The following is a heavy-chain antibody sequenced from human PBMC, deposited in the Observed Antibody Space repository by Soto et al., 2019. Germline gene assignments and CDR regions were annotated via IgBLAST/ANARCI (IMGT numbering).Heavy chain of an antibody. CDR2: IYYSGST. V-gene: IGHV4-30-4*01. Sequence: SLMLCVRYTVADGSSVALGGRWRWISPPPGKGLEWIGYIYYSGSTYYNPSLKSRVTISVDTSKNQFSLKLSSVTAADTAVYYCAREVRERYYYGMDVWGQGTTVTVSS. CDR1: DGSSVALGGR. CDR3: AREVRERYYYGMDV. J-gene: IGHJ6*02.